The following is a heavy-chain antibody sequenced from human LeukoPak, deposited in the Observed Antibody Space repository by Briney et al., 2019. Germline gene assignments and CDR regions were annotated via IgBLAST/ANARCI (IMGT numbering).Heavy chain of an antibody. J-gene: IGHJ4*02. CDR1: SGSVCSYN. CDR2: IYLSGST. CDR3: ASLGGYYDFWSGYLDY. D-gene: IGHD3-3*01. Sequence: SETLSLTCTVSSGSVCSYNWSWIRQPPGKGLEWIGYIYLSGSTNHSPSLKSRVSPSVDTSKNPFSLELSSVTAADTAVYFCASLGGYYDFWSGYLDYWGQGILVTVSS. V-gene: IGHV4-59*02.